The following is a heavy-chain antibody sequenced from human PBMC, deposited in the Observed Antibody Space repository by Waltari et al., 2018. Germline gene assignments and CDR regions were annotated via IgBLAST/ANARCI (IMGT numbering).Heavy chain of an antibody. CDR1: GFTFSSYA. V-gene: IGHV3-23*03. D-gene: IGHD1-26*01. CDR3: AKGSGRVSPIDS. J-gene: IGHJ4*02. CDR2: SYSGGST. Sequence: EVQLLESGGGLVQPGGSLRLSCAASGFTFSSYALSWVRQAPGKVLEWVSVSYSGGSTYYADSVKGRLTIARDDSKNTLYLQMKSLRVEDTALYYCAKGSGRVSPIDSWGQGTLVTVSS.